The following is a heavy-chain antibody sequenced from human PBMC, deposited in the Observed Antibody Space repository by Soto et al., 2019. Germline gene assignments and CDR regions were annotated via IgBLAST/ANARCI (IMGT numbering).Heavy chain of an antibody. CDR1: GYTFRNYG. CDR3: ARDGRQFVPNSDNFNI. J-gene: IGHJ3*02. Sequence: QVQLVQSGTELKKPGASVKLSCKASGYTFRNYGSNWVRQAPGQGIEWMGWISAYNGGTNTAQKFQGRVTMAADTTTSTTYMELRGLKSDDTAVYFCARDGRQFVPNSDNFNIWCHVTTVIVSS. V-gene: IGHV1-18*01. D-gene: IGHD6-6*01. CDR2: ISAYNGGT.